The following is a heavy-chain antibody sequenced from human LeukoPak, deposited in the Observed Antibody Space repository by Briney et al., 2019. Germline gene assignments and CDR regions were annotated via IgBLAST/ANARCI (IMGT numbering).Heavy chain of an antibody. J-gene: IGHJ3*02. CDR3: AREAHYYDSSGFPPTDAFDI. CDR1: GYTFTSYD. D-gene: IGHD3-22*01. V-gene: IGHV1-8*03. Sequence: ASVKVSCKASGYTFTSYDINWVRQATGQGLEWMGWMNPNSGNTGYAQKFQGRVTITRNTSISTAYMELSSLRSEGTAVYYCAREAHYYDSSGFPPTDAFDIWGQGTMVTVSS. CDR2: MNPNSGNT.